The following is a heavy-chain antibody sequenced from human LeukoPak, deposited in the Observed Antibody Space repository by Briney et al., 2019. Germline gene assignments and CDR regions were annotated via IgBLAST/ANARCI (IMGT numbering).Heavy chain of an antibody. CDR3: ARQSRDGDYIAKLFDY. V-gene: IGHV4-59*08. D-gene: IGHD4-17*01. J-gene: IGHJ4*02. Sequence: SETLSLTCTVSCGSLSNYYWSWIRQPPGKGLEWIGYIYYSGSINYNPSLKSRVTISVDMSKNQFSLQLSSVTAADTAVYYCARQSRDGDYIAKLFDYWGQGTLVTVSS. CDR1: CGSLSNYY. CDR2: IYYSGSI.